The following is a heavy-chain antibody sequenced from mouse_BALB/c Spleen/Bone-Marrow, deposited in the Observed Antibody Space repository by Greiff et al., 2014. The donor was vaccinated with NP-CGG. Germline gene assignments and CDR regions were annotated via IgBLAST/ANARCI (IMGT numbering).Heavy chain of an antibody. V-gene: IGHV1-18*01. CDR1: GYSFTGYT. Sequence: VHVKQSGPELVKPGASMKISCKASGYSFTGYTMNWVKQSHGKNLEWIGLINPYNGGTSYNQKFRGKATLTVDKSSSTAYMELLSLTSEDSAVYYCARWLLREGLAYWGQGILVTVSA. J-gene: IGHJ3*01. CDR3: ARWLLREGLAY. CDR2: INPYNGGT. D-gene: IGHD2-3*01.